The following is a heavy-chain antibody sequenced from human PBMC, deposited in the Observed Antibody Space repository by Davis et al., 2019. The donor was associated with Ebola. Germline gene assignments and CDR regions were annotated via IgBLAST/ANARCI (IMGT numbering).Heavy chain of an antibody. V-gene: IGHV4-4*02. CDR3: ARGIYDYIWGSYRILDYFDY. D-gene: IGHD3-16*02. Sequence: SETLSLSCAVSGGSISSSNWWSWVRQPPGKGLEWIGEIYHSGSTNYNPSLKSRVTISVDTSKNQFSLKLSSVTAADTAVYYCARGIYDYIWGSYRILDYFDYWGQGTLVTVSS. J-gene: IGHJ4*02. CDR2: IYHSGST. CDR1: GGSISSSNW.